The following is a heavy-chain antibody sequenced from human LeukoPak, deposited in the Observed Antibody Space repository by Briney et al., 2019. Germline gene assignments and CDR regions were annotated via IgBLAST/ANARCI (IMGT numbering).Heavy chain of an antibody. Sequence: GGSLRLSCAASGFSLTNYAMGWVRQAPGKGLEWLSTFNGGGTYSHHADSVKGRFTMSRDTSKNTVYLQMNSPRAEDTAMYYCAREDARDGGYFDYWAQGTLVTVSS. J-gene: IGHJ4*02. CDR3: AREDARDGGYFDY. CDR1: GFSLTNYA. D-gene: IGHD3-16*01. CDR2: FNGGGTYS. V-gene: IGHV3-23*01.